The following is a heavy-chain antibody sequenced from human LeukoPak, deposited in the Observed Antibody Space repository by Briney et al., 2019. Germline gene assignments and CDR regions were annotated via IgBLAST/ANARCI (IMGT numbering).Heavy chain of an antibody. J-gene: IGHJ4*02. V-gene: IGHV3-53*01. CDR2: IYSGGGT. CDR3: ARGCYYERSGYCPFDY. D-gene: IGHD3-22*01. CDR1: GFIVSNNY. Sequence: GGSLRLSCAASGFIVSNNYVNWVRQAPGKGLERVSLIYSGGGTYYADSVKGRFTISRDNSKTTLYLQMNSLRADDTAVYYCARGCYYERSGYCPFDYWGPGTLVTVSS.